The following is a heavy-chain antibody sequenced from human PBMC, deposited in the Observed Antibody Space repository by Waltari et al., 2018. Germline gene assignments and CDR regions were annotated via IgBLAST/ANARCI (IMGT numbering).Heavy chain of an antibody. CDR1: GFTVSSHY. Sequence: EVQLVESVGGLVQPGGSLILSCAASGFTVSSHYMSWVRQAPGKGLEWVSVIYSGGSTYYADSVKGRFTSSRDNSKNTLYLQMNSLRAEDTAVYYCARRGGTFFDYWGQGTLVTVSS. CDR3: ARRGGTFFDY. V-gene: IGHV3-66*04. D-gene: IGHD2-15*01. CDR2: IYSGGST. J-gene: IGHJ4*02.